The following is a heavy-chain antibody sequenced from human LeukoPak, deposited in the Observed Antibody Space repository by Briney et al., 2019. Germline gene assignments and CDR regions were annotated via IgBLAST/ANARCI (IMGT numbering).Heavy chain of an antibody. CDR3: ARKGGLFDY. Sequence: SETLSLTCTVSGGSIRYYYWSWIRQSPGKGLEWIGYIYYNGSTNYNPSLKSRVTISVDMSKDQFSLKMSSVTAADTAVYYCARKGGLFDYWGQGGLVTVSS. CDR2: IYYNGST. J-gene: IGHJ4*02. D-gene: IGHD2-15*01. CDR1: GGSIRYYY. V-gene: IGHV4-59*01.